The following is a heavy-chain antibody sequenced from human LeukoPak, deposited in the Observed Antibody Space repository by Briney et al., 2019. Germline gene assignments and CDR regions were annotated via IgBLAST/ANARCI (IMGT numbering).Heavy chain of an antibody. CDR3: ARASYYDFWSGYEGYFDY. J-gene: IGHJ4*02. CDR2: IYYTGST. D-gene: IGHD3-3*01. V-gene: IGHV4-39*07. CDR1: GGSISTSSYY. Sequence: SETLTLTCTVSGGSISTSSYYWGWIRQPPGKGLAWIGSIYYTGSTSYNPSLKSRVTISVDTSKNQFSLKLSSVTAADTAVYYCARASYYDFWSGYEGYFDYWGQGTLVTVSS.